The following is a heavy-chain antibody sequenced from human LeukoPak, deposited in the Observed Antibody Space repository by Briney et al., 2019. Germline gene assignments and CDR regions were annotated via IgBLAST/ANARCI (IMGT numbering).Heavy chain of an antibody. Sequence: GGSLRLSCAASGFTFSSYGMHWVRQAPGKGLEWVAFIRYDGSNKYYADSVKGRFTISRDNAKNTLYLQMNSLRAEDTAVYYCARVEDTAMVTPPFFDYWGQGTLVTVSS. CDR3: ARVEDTAMVTPPFFDY. CDR1: GFTFSSYG. J-gene: IGHJ4*02. D-gene: IGHD5-18*01. CDR2: IRYDGSNK. V-gene: IGHV3-30*02.